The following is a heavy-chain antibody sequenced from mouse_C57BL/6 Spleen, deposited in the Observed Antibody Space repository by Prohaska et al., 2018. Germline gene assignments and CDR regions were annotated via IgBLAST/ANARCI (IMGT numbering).Heavy chain of an antibody. J-gene: IGHJ1*03. Sequence: EVQLLETGGGLVQPGGSRGLSCEGSGFTFSGFWMSWVRQTPGKTLEWIGDINSDGSEINYAPSIKDRFTIFRDNDKSTLYLQVRNVRSEDTATYFCMRYGSSYWYLDVWGTGTTVTVSS. CDR3: MRYGSSYWYLDV. D-gene: IGHD1-1*01. CDR1: GFTFSGFW. CDR2: INSDGSEI. V-gene: IGHV11-2*01.